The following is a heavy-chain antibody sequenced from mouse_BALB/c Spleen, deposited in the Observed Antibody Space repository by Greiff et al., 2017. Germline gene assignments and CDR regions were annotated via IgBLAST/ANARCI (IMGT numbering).Heavy chain of an antibody. Sequence: EVKLEESGGGLVKPGGSLKLSCAASGFTFSSYAMSWVRQSPEKRLEWVAEISSGGSYTYYPDTVTGRFTISRDNAKNTLYLEMSSLRSEDTAMYYCAREGITKDFDYWGQGTTLTVSS. V-gene: IGHV5-9-4*01. D-gene: IGHD2-4*01. CDR3: AREGITKDFDY. CDR2: ISSGGSYT. CDR1: GFTFSSYA. J-gene: IGHJ2*01.